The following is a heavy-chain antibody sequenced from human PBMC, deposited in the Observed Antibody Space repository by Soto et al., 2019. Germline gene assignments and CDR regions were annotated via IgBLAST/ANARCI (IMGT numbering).Heavy chain of an antibody. J-gene: IGHJ4*02. CDR2: ISYDGSNK. D-gene: IGHD1-26*01. CDR3: ARTTRPNLGHFAY. Sequence: GGSLRLSCAASGFTFSSYAMHWVRQAPGKGLEWVAVISYDGSNKYYADSVKGRFTISRDNPKNTLYLQMNSLRAEDTAVYYCARTTRPNLGHFAYWGQGTLVTVSS. CDR1: GFTFSSYA. V-gene: IGHV3-30-3*01.